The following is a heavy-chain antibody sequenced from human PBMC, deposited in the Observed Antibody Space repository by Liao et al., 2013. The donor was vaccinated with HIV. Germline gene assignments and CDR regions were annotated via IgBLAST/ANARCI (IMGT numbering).Heavy chain of an antibody. CDR2: IYTSGTA. CDR3: ARVDQYYDYWRGYENWFDP. D-gene: IGHD3-3*01. CDR1: GGSISNYY. V-gene: IGHV4-4*07. Sequence: QVQLQESGPGLVRPSETLSLTCSVSGGSISNYYWSWIRQPAGKGLEWIGRIYTSGTANYNPSLKSRVTMSVDTSKNQFSLKVTSVTAADTAVYYCARVDQYYDYWRGYENWFDPWGQGTLVTVSS. J-gene: IGHJ5*02.